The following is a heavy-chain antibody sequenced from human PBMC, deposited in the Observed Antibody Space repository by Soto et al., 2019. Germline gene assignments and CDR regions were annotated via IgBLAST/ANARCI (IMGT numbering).Heavy chain of an antibody. CDR1: GGSIYRSGYY. CDR3: GKVLVGATGHTDSDS. J-gene: IGHJ4*02. V-gene: IGHV4-39*01. D-gene: IGHD2-15*01. Sequence: SETLSLTCTVSGGSIYRSGYYWGWIRQPPGRGLEWIGNIDYNGATYSNPSLKSRVTISRDTSKNQFSLKLTSVTAADTALYYCGKVLVGATGHTDSDSWGPGTLVTVSS. CDR2: IDYNGAT.